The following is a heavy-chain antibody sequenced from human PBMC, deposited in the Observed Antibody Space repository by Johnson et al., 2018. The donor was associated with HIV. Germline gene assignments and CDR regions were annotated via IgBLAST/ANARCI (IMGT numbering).Heavy chain of an antibody. Sequence: VQLVESGGGLVQPGGSLRLSCAASGFTFINYWMHWVRQAPGKGLVWVSRMNADGKTTTYADSVKGRFTISRDNSKNTLFLQMNSLRTEDTALYYCARVIDQYFDSILDDAFDIWGQGTLVTVSS. D-gene: IGHD3-22*01. J-gene: IGHJ3*02. CDR1: GFTFINYW. CDR3: ARVIDQYFDSILDDAFDI. CDR2: MNADGKTT. V-gene: IGHV3-74*02.